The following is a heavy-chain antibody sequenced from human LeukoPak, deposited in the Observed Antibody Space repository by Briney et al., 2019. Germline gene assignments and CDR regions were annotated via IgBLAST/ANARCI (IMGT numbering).Heavy chain of an antibody. Sequence: SETLSLTCTVSGGSIASSSYYWGWIRQPPGKGLEWIGYIYYSGSTNYNPSLKSRVTISVDTSKNQFSLKLSSVTAADTAVYYCARGDSSSSYLYYYYYYMDVWGKGTTVTVSS. CDR2: IYYSGST. J-gene: IGHJ6*03. V-gene: IGHV4-61*05. D-gene: IGHD6-6*01. CDR1: GGSIASSSYY. CDR3: ARGDSSSSYLYYYYYYMDV.